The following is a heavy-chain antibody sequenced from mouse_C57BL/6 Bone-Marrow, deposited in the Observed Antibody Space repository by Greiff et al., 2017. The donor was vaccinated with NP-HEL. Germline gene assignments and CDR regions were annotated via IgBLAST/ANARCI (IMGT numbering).Heavy chain of an antibody. D-gene: IGHD3-3*01. Sequence: EVQVVESGGGLVKPGGSLKLSCAASGFTFSSYAMSWVRQTPEKRLEWVATISDGSSYTYYPDNVKGRFTISRDNAKNNLYLQMSHLKAEDTAMYYCARGGGLAYWGQGTLVTVSA. CDR3: ARGGGLAY. J-gene: IGHJ3*01. V-gene: IGHV5-4*01. CDR1: GFTFSSYA. CDR2: ISDGSSYT.